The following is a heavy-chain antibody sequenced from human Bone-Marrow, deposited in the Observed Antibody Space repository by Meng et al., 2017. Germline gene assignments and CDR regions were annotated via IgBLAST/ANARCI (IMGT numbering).Heavy chain of an antibody. Sequence: SGAGGQKPGYSVKVSCKTVGGTLCVLGISWVRQAPGQGLEWMGGIIPNSGGTNYAQKFQGRVTITADKSTSTAYMELSSLRSEDTAVYYCARYEGKVGATSYWGQGTLVTVSS. CDR2: IIPNSGGT. D-gene: IGHD1-26*01. CDR3: ARYEGKVGATSY. CDR1: GGTLCVLG. J-gene: IGHJ4*02. V-gene: IGHV1-69*06.